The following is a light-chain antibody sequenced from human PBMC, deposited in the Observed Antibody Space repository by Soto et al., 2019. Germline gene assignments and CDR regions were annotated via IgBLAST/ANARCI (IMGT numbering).Light chain of an antibody. Sequence: DIQMTQSPSSLSVSVGDRVTITCQASHDISNCLNWYQQKPGKAPKLLIYDSFNVDTGVPSRFSGSGSGTDFTFTISSLQPEDIATYFCQQYENLPLTFGPGTKVDVK. J-gene: IGKJ3*01. CDR2: DSF. V-gene: IGKV1-33*01. CDR3: QQYENLPLT. CDR1: HDISNC.